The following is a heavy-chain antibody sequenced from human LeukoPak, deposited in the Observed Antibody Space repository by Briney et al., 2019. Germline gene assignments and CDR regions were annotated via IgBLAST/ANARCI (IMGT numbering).Heavy chain of an antibody. CDR1: GFTFDSYT. J-gene: IGHJ4*02. Sequence: PGGSLRLSCAASGFTFDSYTMTWVRQAPGKGLEWVSSISCLSGYIYYADSMKGRFTISRDNAKSSLYLQINSLRAEDTATYFCARVGERRPGTSESFFPAHFDSWGQGTLV. D-gene: IGHD3-10*01. CDR2: ISCLSGYI. V-gene: IGHV3-21*01. CDR3: ARVGERRPGTSESFFPAHFDS.